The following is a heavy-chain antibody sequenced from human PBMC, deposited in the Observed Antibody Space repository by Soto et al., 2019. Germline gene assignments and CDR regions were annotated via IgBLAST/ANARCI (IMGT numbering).Heavy chain of an antibody. CDR2: IIPIFGTA. D-gene: IGHD2-15*01. CDR1: GGTFSSYA. V-gene: IGHV1-69*01. J-gene: IGHJ5*02. Sequence: QVQLVQSGAEVKKPGSSVKVSCKASGGTFSSYAISWVRQAPGQGLEWMGGIIPIFGTANYAQKFQGRVTITADESTSTAYMELSSLRTEDTAVYYCARDGEGRYCSSGSCYWFDHWGQGTLVTVSS. CDR3: ARDGEGRYCSSGSCYWFDH.